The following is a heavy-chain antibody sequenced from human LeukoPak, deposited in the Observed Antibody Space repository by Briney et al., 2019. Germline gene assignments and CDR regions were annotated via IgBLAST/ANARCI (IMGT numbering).Heavy chain of an antibody. J-gene: IGHJ4*02. CDR3: ARKSGLHKRYYFDY. D-gene: IGHD2-21*02. Sequence: GGSLRRSCAASGFTFDDYGMSWVRQASGKGLEWVPGINWNGGSTGYADSVKGRFTISRDNAKNSLYLQMNSLRAEDTALYYCARKSGLHKRYYFDYWGQGTLVTVSS. CDR1: GFTFDDYG. V-gene: IGHV3-20*04. CDR2: INWNGGST.